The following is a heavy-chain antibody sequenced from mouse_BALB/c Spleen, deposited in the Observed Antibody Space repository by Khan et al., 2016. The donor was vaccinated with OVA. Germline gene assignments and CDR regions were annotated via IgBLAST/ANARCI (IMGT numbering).Heavy chain of an antibody. CDR2: ISYSGST. CDR3: ARSYGNYLDY. J-gene: IGHJ2*01. Sequence: EVQLQESGPGLVKPSQSLSLTCTVTGYSITSDYAWNWIRQFPGNKLEWMGYISYSGSTSYNPSLKSRISITRDTSKNQFFLQLNSVTTEDTATYYCARSYGNYLDYWGQDTTLTVSS. D-gene: IGHD2-1*01. V-gene: IGHV3-2*02. CDR1: GYSITSDYA.